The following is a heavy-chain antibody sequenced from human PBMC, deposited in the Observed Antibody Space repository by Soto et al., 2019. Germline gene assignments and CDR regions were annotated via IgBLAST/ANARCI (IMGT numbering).Heavy chain of an antibody. D-gene: IGHD3-22*01. CDR3: AAYYDSNDSYRDYYFHY. CDR1: GFTFSSYA. V-gene: IGHV3-23*01. CDR2: IGGSSDVT. Sequence: GGSLRLSCAASGFTFSSYAMNWVRQAPGKGLEWVSVIGGSSDVTSYADSVRGRFTISRDNSKNTLSLQMNSLGGEDTGVYYCAAYYDSNDSYRDYYFHYWGQGTLVTVS. J-gene: IGHJ4*02.